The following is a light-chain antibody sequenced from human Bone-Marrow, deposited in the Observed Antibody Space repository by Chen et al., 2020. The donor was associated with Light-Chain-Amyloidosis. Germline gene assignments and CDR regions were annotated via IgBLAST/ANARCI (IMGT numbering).Light chain of an antibody. J-gene: IGKJ2*01. Sequence: EIVLTQSPGTLSLSPGERATLSCCASQSVNSGYLSWFQQKHGQPPRLLIYGASIRATGIHDRFSASGYSTVFTLTIRGLEPEDLAVYYCQQFHRSQYTFGQGTTLE. CDR1: QSVNSGY. CDR2: GAS. CDR3: QQFHRSQYT. V-gene: IGKV3-20*01.